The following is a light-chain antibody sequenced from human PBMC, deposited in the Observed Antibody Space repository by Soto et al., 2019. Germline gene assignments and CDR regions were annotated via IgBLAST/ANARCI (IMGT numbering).Light chain of an antibody. J-gene: IGKJ1*01. CDR2: GAS. V-gene: IGKV3-15*01. CDR3: QQYNNWPWT. CDR1: QSVSSN. Sequence: IVMTQSPATLSVSPGERATLSCRASQSVSSNLAWYQQKPGQAPRLLIYGASTRATGIPARFSGSGSGTESTLTISSLQSEDFAVYYCQQYNNWPWTFGQGTKVDIK.